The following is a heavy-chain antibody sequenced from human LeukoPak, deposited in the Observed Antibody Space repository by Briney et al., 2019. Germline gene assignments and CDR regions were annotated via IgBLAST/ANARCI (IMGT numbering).Heavy chain of an antibody. CDR1: GAPFSGYW. V-gene: IGHV4-34*01. J-gene: IGHJ4*02. CDR3: ATTSGH. Sequence: PSETLSLTGAVYGAPFSGYWWYWIRQPPGKGLEWIGEINQSRITNYNPSLKSRVSISVDTSKNQFSLKLSSVTAADTAVYYCATTSGHWGQGTLVTVSS. CDR2: INQSRIT.